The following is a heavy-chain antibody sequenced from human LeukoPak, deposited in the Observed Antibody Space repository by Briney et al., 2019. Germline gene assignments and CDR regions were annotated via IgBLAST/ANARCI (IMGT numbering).Heavy chain of an antibody. CDR3: ARAIRFLEWLPYFDP. J-gene: IGHJ5*02. V-gene: IGHV1-2*02. Sequence: ASVKVSCKASGYTFTGYYMHWVRQAPGQGLEWMGWINPNSGGTNYAQKLQGRVTMTRDTSISTAYMELSRLRSDDTAVYYCARAIRFLEWLPYFDPWGQGTLVTVSS. CDR1: GYTFTGYY. CDR2: INPNSGGT. D-gene: IGHD3-3*01.